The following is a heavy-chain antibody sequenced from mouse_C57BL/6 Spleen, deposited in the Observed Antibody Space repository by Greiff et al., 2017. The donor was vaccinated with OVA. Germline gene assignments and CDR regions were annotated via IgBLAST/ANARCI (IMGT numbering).Heavy chain of an antibody. CDR3: AKAPLLGDYAMDD. D-gene: IGHD4-1*01. J-gene: IGHJ4*01. CDR1: GYTFTSYW. Sequence: QVQLQQPGAELVKPGASVKLSCKASGYTFTSYWMQWVKQRPGQGLEWIGEIDPSDSYTNYNQKFKGKATLTVEKSSSTAYMQLSSLASEDSAVYYCAKAPLLGDYAMDDWGQGTSVTVSS. CDR2: IDPSDSYT. V-gene: IGHV1-50*01.